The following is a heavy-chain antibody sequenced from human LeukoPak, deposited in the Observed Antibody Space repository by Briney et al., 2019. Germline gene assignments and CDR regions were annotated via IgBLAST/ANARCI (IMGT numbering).Heavy chain of an antibody. CDR1: GFTFSSYW. J-gene: IGHJ6*04. CDR3: ASAPYYYDRSAHMDV. CDR2: INSDGSST. Sequence: GGSLRLSCAASGFTFSSYWMHWVRQAPGKGLVWVSRINSDGSSTSYADSVKGRFTISRDNSKNTLSLQMKRLRAEDTAVYYCASAPYYYDRSAHMDVWGKGTTVTISS. D-gene: IGHD3-22*01. V-gene: IGHV3-74*01.